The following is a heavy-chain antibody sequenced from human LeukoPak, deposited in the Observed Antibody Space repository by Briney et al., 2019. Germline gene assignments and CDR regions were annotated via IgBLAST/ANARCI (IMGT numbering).Heavy chain of an antibody. V-gene: IGHV1-2*02. CDR3: ARDNRELDFDY. CDR2: IIPHSGGT. D-gene: IGHD1-26*01. CDR1: GYTFTGYY. J-gene: IGHJ4*02. Sequence: ASVKVSCKASGYTFTGYYIHWVRQAPGQGLEWMGWIIPHSGGTNYAQKFQGRVTMTRDTSISTAYMELSRLRSDDTAVYYCARDNRELDFDYWGKGTLVTVSS.